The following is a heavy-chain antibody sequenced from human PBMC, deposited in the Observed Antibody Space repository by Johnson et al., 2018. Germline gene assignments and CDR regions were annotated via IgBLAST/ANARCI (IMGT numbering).Heavy chain of an antibody. CDR3: ARDGGYSNYYYYGMDV. CDR1: GFPFSGYW. V-gene: IGHV3-74*03. D-gene: IGHD4-11*01. CDR2: INSDESSI. J-gene: IGHJ6*02. Sequence: VQLQESGGGLVQPGGSLRLSCGASGFPFSGYWMHWVRQAPGKGLIWVSRINSDESSITYADSVKGRFTISRDNAKNMLYLQMNSLRAEDTAVYYCARDGGYSNYYYYGMDVWGQGTTVTVSS.